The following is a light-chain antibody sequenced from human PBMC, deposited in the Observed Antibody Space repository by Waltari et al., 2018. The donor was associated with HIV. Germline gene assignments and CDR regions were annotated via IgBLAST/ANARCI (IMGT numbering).Light chain of an antibody. CDR1: NCQSTYD. Sequence: QLVLTQTPSASASLGASVKLTCTLSNCQSTYDIAWPPQQPEKGPRYLMKVNSDGSHSKGDGIPDRFSGSSSGSERYLISASRQSEDEADYYCQTWGTGIRVFGGGTKLTVL. CDR3: QTWGTGIRV. V-gene: IGLV4-69*01. CDR2: VNSDGSH. J-gene: IGLJ3*02.